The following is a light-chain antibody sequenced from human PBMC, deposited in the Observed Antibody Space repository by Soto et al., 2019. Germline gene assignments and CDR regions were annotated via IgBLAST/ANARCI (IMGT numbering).Light chain of an antibody. J-gene: IGKJ4*01. V-gene: IGKV1D-12*01. CDR1: QGISSW. CDR3: QQSSDLPLT. Sequence: DIEMTQTPSVVSASLGDRVTITCRASQGISSWLAWYQQKPGKAPKLLIYAATILQSGVPSRFSGSESGTDFSLTISSLQPEDFATYFCQQSSDLPLTFGGGTKVDI. CDR2: AAT.